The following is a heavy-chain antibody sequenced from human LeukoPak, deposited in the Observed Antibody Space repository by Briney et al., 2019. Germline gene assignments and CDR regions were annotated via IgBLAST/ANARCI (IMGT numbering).Heavy chain of an antibody. D-gene: IGHD2-21*01. CDR1: GYSISSGYY. J-gene: IGHJ4*02. CDR2: SGST. Sequence: SETLSLTCTVSGYSISSGYYWGWIRQPPGKGLEWIGSGSTYYNPSLKSRVTISVDTSKNQLSLKLISVTAADTAVYYCARRLFAGDYWGQGTLVIVSS. V-gene: IGHV4-38-2*02. CDR3: ARRLFAGDY.